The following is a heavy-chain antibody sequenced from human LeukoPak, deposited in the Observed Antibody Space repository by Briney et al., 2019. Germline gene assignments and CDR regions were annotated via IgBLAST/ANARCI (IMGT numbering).Heavy chain of an antibody. CDR2: IWYDGSNK. Sequence: GGSLRLSCAASGFTFSSYGMHWVRQAPGKRLEWVAVIWYDGSNKYYADSVKGRFTISRDNSKNTLYLQMNSLRAEDTAVYYCARAAADFGRPHYYYYYGMDVWGQGATVTVSS. CDR3: ARAAADFGRPHYYYYYGMDV. D-gene: IGHD6-13*01. J-gene: IGHJ6*02. V-gene: IGHV3-33*01. CDR1: GFTFSSYG.